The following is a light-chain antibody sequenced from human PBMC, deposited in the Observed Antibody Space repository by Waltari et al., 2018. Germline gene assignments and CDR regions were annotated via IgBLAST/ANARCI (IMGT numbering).Light chain of an antibody. CDR2: VVD. J-gene: IGLJ2*01. V-gene: IGLV2-11*01. CDR1: TSNVGAYNY. Sequence: QSALTQPRSVSGSPGHSVTPSSTGTTSNVGAYNYASCYQPRPGKAPQLLIFVVDRRPSGVPDRFSGSKAGNTASLTISGLQADDEADYYCCSYAGRYTSVFGGGTKVTVL. CDR3: CSYAGRYTSV.